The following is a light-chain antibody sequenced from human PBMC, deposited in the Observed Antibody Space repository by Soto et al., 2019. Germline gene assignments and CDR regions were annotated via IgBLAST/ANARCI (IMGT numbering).Light chain of an antibody. J-gene: IGKJ1*01. CDR1: QSLSSSS. V-gene: IGKV3-20*01. CDR2: GAS. Sequence: EIVLTQSPATLSLSPGERATLSCRASQSLSSSSLAWYQQKPGQAPRLLISGASSRAADIPDRFSGSGSGTNFTLTINSLEPEDFAVYHCQKYDSSPRTFGQGTKVDIK. CDR3: QKYDSSPRT.